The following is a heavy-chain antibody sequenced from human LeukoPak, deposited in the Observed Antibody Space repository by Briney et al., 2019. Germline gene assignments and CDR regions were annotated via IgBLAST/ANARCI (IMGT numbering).Heavy chain of an antibody. CDR3: ARDLHDFWSGSFDY. CDR2: ISSSSSYI. J-gene: IGHJ4*02. CDR1: GFTFSSYS. D-gene: IGHD3-3*01. V-gene: IGHV3-21*01. Sequence: EGSLRLSCAASGFTFSSYSMNWVRQAPGKGLEWVSSISSSSSYIYYADSVKGRFTISRDNAKNSLYLQMNSLRAEDTAVYYCARDLHDFWSGSFDYWGQGTLVTVSS.